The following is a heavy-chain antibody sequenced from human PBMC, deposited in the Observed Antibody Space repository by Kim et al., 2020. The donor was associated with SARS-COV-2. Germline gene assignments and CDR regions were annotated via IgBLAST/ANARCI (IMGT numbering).Heavy chain of an antibody. CDR2: ISYDGSNK. D-gene: IGHD3-22*01. CDR1: GFTFSSYG. Sequence: GGSLRLSCAASGFTFSSYGMHWVRQAPGKGLEWVAVISYDGSNKYYADSVKGRFTISRDNSKNTLYLQMNSLRAEDTAVYYCARDPSMIVVVITLDYWGQGTLVTVAS. V-gene: IGHV3-33*05. CDR3: ARDPSMIVVVITLDY. J-gene: IGHJ4*02.